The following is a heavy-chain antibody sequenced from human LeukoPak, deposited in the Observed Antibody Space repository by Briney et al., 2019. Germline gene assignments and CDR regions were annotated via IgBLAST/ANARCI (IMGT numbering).Heavy chain of an antibody. D-gene: IGHD6-13*01. CDR3: ARDRSSSCDY. V-gene: IGHV3-7*01. J-gene: IGHJ4*02. CDR2: IKQDGSEK. Sequence: GGSLRLSCAASGFTFISYWMSWVRQAPGKGLEWVANIKQDGSEKYYVDSVKGRFTISRDNAKNSLYLQMNSLRAEDTAVYYCARDRSSSCDYWGQGTLVTVSS. CDR1: GFTFISYW.